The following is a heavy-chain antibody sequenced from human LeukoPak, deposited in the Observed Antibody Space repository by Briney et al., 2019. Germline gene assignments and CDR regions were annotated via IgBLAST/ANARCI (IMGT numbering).Heavy chain of an antibody. V-gene: IGHV3-30*04. Sequence: PGRSLRLSCAASGFAFSSHAMHWVRQAPGKGVEWVAVISYDENTKYYADSVKGRFTISRDNSRNTLYLQMNSLRADDTALYYCARDLYSSSSVNWFDPWGQGTLVTVSS. CDR3: ARDLYSSSSVNWFDP. D-gene: IGHD6-6*01. CDR2: ISYDENTK. CDR1: GFAFSSHA. J-gene: IGHJ5*02.